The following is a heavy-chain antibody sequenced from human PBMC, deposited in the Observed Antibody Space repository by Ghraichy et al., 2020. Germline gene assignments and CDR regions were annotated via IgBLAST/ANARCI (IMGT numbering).Heavy chain of an antibody. CDR3: ARGSPTASS. CDR1: SDPINSHY. Sequence: SETLSLTCTVSSDPINSHYWSWIRQSPGKGLEWIGYVHSTGTTDYNPSLRRRVTISIDTSKNQFSLLLRSVTAADTAIYYCARGSPTASSWGQGTLVTVSS. CDR2: VHSTGTT. V-gene: IGHV4-59*11. D-gene: IGHD5-18*01. J-gene: IGHJ5*02.